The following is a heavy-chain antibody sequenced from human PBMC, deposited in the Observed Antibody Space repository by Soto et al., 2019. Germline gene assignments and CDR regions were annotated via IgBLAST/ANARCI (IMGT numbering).Heavy chain of an antibody. D-gene: IGHD3-16*01. CDR3: ARDWDNEGWGGGRVMAV. V-gene: IGHV1-18*01. CDR2: INAFNGNT. Sequence: QVQLVQSGAEVKTPGASVKVSCKASGYTFTSYSISWMRQAPGQGLEWMGWINAFNGNTNYAPKLQGKMTESAETSTILVYRALRKLRSCDTAVYYCARDWDNEGWGGGRVMAVWGQGTTVIVSS. J-gene: IGHJ6*02. CDR1: GYTFTSYS.